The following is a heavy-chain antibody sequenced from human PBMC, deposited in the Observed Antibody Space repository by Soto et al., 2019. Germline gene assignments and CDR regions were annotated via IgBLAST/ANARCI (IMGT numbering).Heavy chain of an antibody. J-gene: IGHJ4*02. D-gene: IGHD1-26*01. CDR1: GYSISSSNW. V-gene: IGHV4-28*01. CDR2: IYYSGTT. Sequence: QVQLQESGPGLVKPSDTLSLTCAVSGYSISSSNWWGWIRQPPGKGLEWIGYIYYSGTTYYNPSPKTRVTLSVDTAKNQFSLKLTSVTAVDTAVYYCARREIQGPIDYWGPGTLVTVSS. CDR3: ARREIQGPIDY.